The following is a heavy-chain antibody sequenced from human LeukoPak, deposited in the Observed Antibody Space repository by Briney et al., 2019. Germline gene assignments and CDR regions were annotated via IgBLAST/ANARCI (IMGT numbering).Heavy chain of an antibody. CDR3: TKDSGGLGSYHH. CDR1: GFTFSSYA. J-gene: IGHJ1*01. Sequence: RGCLRLSCAPPGFTFSSYAMYSARQALGEGRGWGAVILFDGGNKYYADSVKGQFTISRDNSKNTLYLKMNTLRAEDTPVYSGTKDSGGLGSYHHWGQGTLVTVSS. V-gene: IGHV3-30*04. D-gene: IGHD3-10*01. CDR2: ILFDGGNK.